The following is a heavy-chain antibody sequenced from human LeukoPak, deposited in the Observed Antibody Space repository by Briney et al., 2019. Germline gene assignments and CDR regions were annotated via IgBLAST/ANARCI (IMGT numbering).Heavy chain of an antibody. D-gene: IGHD1-7*01. V-gene: IGHV4-38-2*02. Sequence: PSETLSLSCTVSGYSISSGYLCGWRRQPPGKGLEWIGIIYRGGSTYYNPSLKSRVTISVDTSKNQFSLKLSSMTAADTAVYYCARDGGLELPLGWFDPWGQGTLVIVSS. CDR2: IYRGGST. J-gene: IGHJ5*02. CDR3: ARDGGLELPLGWFDP. CDR1: GYSISSGYL.